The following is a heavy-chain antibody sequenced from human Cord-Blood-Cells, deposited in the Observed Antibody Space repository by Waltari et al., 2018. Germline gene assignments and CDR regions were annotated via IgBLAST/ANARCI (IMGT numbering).Heavy chain of an antibody. J-gene: IGHJ2*01. V-gene: IGHV4-39*07. Sequence: QLQLQESGTGLVKPSETLSLTCTVSGDSIRSSSYYWGWIRQPPGKGLEWIGSIYYSGSTYYNPSLKSRVTISVDTSKNQFSLKLSSVTAADTAVYYCARIDWYFDLWGRGTLVTVSS. CDR2: IYYSGST. CDR3: ARIDWYFDL. CDR1: GDSIRSSSYY.